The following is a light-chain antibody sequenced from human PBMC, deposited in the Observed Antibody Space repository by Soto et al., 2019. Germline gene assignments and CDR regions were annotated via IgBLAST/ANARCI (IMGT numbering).Light chain of an antibody. V-gene: IGLV7-43*01. CDR2: STT. J-gene: IGLJ3*02. Sequence: QAVVTQEPSLSVSPGGTVTLTCASSTGVVTSVSYANWFQQRPGQAPRALIYSTTNKHSWTPARFSGSLLGGKAALTLSGVQPEDEADYYCLLYYTGVQRWVFGGGTKLTVL. CDR3: LLYYTGVQRWV. CDR1: TGVVTSVSY.